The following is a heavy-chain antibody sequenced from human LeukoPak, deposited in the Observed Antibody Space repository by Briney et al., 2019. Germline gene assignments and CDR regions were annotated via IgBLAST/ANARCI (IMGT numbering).Heavy chain of an antibody. CDR3: ARGPFRNVDIAMVASRFDP. Sequence: GASVKVSCKASGYTFSGYYLHWVRQAPGQGLEWMAWINPNSGDTNYSQKFQGRVTMTKDTSITTAYMELSSLRSDDTALYYCARGPFRNVDIAMVASRFDPWGQGTLVTVSS. CDR1: GYTFSGYY. V-gene: IGHV1-2*02. J-gene: IGHJ5*02. D-gene: IGHD5-18*01. CDR2: INPNSGDT.